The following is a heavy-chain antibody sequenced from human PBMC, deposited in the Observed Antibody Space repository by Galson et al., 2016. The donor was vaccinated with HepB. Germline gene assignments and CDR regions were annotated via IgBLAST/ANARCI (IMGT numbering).Heavy chain of an antibody. CDR3: ARPNQVGGTTAFDY. Sequence: QSGAEVKKPGESLKISCKGAGSWFNSYWIGWVRQMPGKGLEWVGIIYPADSDTRYSPSFQGHISISVDKSISTAYLQWNSLKASDTAMYYCARPNQVGGTTAFDYWGQGTLVTVSS. CDR2: IYPADSDT. CDR1: GSWFNSYW. D-gene: IGHD1-26*01. V-gene: IGHV5-51*01. J-gene: IGHJ4*02.